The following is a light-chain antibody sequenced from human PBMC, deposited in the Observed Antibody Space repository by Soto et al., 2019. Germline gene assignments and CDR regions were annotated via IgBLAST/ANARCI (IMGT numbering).Light chain of an antibody. J-gene: IGLJ3*02. CDR1: STDVGEYNY. Sequence: QSALTRPPSASGSPGQSVTISCTGTSTDVGEYNYVSWYQHHPGKAPKLLIYEVFRRPSGVPDRFSGSKSGNTASLTVSGLQAEDEADYYCSSYAGRDSWRFGGGTKVTVL. CDR3: SSYAGRDSWR. V-gene: IGLV2-8*01. CDR2: EVF.